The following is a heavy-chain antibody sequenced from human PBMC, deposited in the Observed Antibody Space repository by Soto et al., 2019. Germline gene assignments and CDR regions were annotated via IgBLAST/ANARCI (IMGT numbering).Heavy chain of an antibody. CDR3: ARLLGSSSWDSYSYYGMDV. J-gene: IGHJ6*02. V-gene: IGHV4-39*01. CDR1: GGSISSSSYY. Sequence: PSETLSLTCTVSGGSISSSSYYWGWIRQPPGKGLEWIGSIYYSGSTYYNPSLKSRVTISVDTSKNQFSLKLSSVTAADTAVYYCARLLGSSSWDSYSYYGMDVWGQGTTVT. CDR2: IYYSGST. D-gene: IGHD6-13*01.